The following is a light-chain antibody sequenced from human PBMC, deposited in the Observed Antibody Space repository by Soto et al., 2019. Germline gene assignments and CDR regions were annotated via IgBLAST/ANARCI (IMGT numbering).Light chain of an antibody. V-gene: IGLV1-40*01. CDR1: SSNIGAGYD. CDR2: GNS. J-gene: IGLJ1*01. CDR3: QSYDSSLSGSDV. Sequence: QSVLTQPPSVSGAPGQRVTISCTGSSSNIGAGYDVHWYQHLPGTAPKLLIYGNSNRPSGFPDRFSGSKSGTSASLAITGLQAEEEADYYCQSYDSSLSGSDVFGTGTKLTVL.